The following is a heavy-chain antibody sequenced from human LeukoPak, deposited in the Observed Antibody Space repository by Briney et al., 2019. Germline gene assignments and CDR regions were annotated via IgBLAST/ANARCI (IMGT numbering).Heavy chain of an antibody. CDR2: IWYDGSNK. CDR1: GFTFSSYG. D-gene: IGHD3-10*01. Sequence: GRSLRLSCAASGFTFSSYGMHWIRQAPGKGLQWVADIWYDGSNKYYSDSVKGRFTISRDNSKNTLYLQMNSLRAEDTAVYYCARTMVRGVITPHYYYYMDVWGKGTTVTVSS. V-gene: IGHV3-33*01. CDR3: ARTMVRGVITPHYYYYMDV. J-gene: IGHJ6*03.